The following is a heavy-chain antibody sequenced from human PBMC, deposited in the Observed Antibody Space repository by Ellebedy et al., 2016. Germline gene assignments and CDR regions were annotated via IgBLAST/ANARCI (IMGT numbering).Heavy chain of an antibody. D-gene: IGHD3-9*01. CDR1: GFTFSIAG. CDR2: INQDGSEK. Sequence: GESLKISCAASGFTFSIAGMSWVRQAPGKGLEWVANINQDGSEKYYVDSVKGRFTISRDNAKNSLYLQMNSLRAEDTAVYYCARVTYYDILTGTVFYGMDVWGQGTTVTVSS. V-gene: IGHV3-7*01. CDR3: ARVTYYDILTGTVFYGMDV. J-gene: IGHJ6*02.